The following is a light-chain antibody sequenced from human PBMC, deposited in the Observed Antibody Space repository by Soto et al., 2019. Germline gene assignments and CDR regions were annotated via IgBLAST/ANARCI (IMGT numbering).Light chain of an antibody. CDR1: SSNVGSNT. Sequence: QSVLTQPPSASGTPGQRVTISCSGSSSNVGSNTVNWYQQLPGTAPKLLIYSNNQRPSGVPDRFSGSKSGTSASLAISGLPSDDEADYSCAAWDDSLNGFYVFGTGTQLTVL. CDR2: SNN. V-gene: IGLV1-44*01. CDR3: AAWDDSLNGFYV. J-gene: IGLJ1*01.